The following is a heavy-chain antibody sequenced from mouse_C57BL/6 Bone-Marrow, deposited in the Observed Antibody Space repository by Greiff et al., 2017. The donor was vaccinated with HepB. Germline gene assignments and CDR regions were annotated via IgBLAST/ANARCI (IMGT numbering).Heavy chain of an antibody. CDR2: ISYDGSN. CDR3: ARESNYYGSPYYFDY. CDR1: GYSITSGYY. Sequence: EVKLVESGPGLVKPSQSLSLTCSVTGYSITSGYYWNWIRQFPGNKLEWMGYISYDGSNNYNPSLKNRISITRDTSKNQFFLKLNSVTTEDTATYYCARESNYYGSPYYFDYWGQGTTLTVSS. D-gene: IGHD1-1*01. V-gene: IGHV3-6*01. J-gene: IGHJ2*01.